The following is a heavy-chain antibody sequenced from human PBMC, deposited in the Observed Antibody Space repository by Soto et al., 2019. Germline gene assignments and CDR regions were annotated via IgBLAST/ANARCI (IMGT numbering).Heavy chain of an antibody. CDR3: ARTRGRAGQRKYNWFDP. V-gene: IGHV1-8*01. CDR2: MNPNSGNT. CDR1: GYTFTSYD. J-gene: IGHJ5*02. D-gene: IGHD6-25*01. Sequence: ASVKVSCKASGYTFTSYDINWVRQATGQGLEWMGWMNPNSGNTGYAQKFQGRVTMTRNTSISTAYMELSSLRSEDTAVYYCARTRGRAGQRKYNWFDPWGQGTLVTVSS.